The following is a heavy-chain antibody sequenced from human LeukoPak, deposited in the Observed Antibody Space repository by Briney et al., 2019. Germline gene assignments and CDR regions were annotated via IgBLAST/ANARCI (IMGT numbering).Heavy chain of an antibody. Sequence: SETLSLTCTVSGGSISGQYWSWIRQPPGKGLEWIGFVSYSGSTNYNPSLNGRVTISLDTSKNQFSLRLNPVTAADTAVYYCARGGASSRYFDYWGQGTLVTVSS. D-gene: IGHD1-26*01. CDR1: GGSISGQY. V-gene: IGHV4-59*11. CDR2: VSYSGST. J-gene: IGHJ4*02. CDR3: ARGGASSRYFDY.